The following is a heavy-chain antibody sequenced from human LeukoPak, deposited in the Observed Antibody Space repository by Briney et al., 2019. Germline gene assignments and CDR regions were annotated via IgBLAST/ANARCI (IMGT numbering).Heavy chain of an antibody. Sequence: SETLSLTCAVYGGSFSGYYWSWIRQPPGKGLEWIGEINHSGSTNYNPSLKSRVTISADTSKNQFSLKLSSVTAADTAVYYCARLVVPAAPYLDYYYGMDVWGKETTVTVSS. CDR1: GGSFSGYY. D-gene: IGHD2-2*01. CDR2: INHSGST. V-gene: IGHV4-34*01. CDR3: ARLVVPAAPYLDYYYGMDV. J-gene: IGHJ6*04.